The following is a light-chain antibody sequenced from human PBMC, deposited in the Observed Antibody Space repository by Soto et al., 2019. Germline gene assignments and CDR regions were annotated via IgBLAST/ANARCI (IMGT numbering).Light chain of an antibody. CDR3: QQYNNCPPCT. V-gene: IGKV3D-15*01. CDR2: GAS. J-gene: IGKJ1*01. CDR1: QSVSSN. Sequence: EIVMTQSPATLSVSPGERATLSCRASQSVSSNLAWYQQKPGQAPRLLIYGASTRATGIPVRFSGSGSGTEFTLTISSLQAEDFAVYYCQQYNNCPPCTFGQGTKVEIK.